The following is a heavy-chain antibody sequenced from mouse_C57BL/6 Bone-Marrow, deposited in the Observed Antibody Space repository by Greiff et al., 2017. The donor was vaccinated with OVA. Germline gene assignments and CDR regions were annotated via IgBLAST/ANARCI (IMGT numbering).Heavy chain of an antibody. V-gene: IGHV1-82*01. CDR3: ARAYDYGYAMDY. D-gene: IGHD2-4*01. CDR2: IYPGDGDT. Sequence: QVQLKESGPELVKPGASVKISCKASGYAFSSSWMNWVKQRPGKGLEWIGRIYPGDGDTNYNGKFKGKATLTADKSSSTAYMQLSSLTSEDSAVYFCARAYDYGYAMDYWGQGTSVTVSS. CDR1: GYAFSSSW. J-gene: IGHJ4*01.